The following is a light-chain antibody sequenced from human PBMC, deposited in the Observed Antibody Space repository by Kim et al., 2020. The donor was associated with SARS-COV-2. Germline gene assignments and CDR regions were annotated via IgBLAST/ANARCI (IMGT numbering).Light chain of an antibody. CDR1: QSISSW. J-gene: IGKJ2*01. CDR3: QHYNAYPVS. CDR2: KAS. V-gene: IGKV1-5*03. Sequence: DIQLTQSPSTLSASVGEGVTITCRASQSISSWLAWYQQKPGKAPKLLMYKASILEGGVPSRFSGSGSGTEFTLTISTLQPDVFATYYCQHYNAYPVSFGQGTKLEI.